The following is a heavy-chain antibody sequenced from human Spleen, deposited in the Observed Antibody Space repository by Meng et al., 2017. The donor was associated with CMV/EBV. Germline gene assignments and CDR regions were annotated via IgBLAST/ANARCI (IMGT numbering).Heavy chain of an antibody. D-gene: IGHD3-10*01. CDR2: ISFDGTSE. V-gene: IGHV3-30*04. Sequence: GESLKISCAASGFTFSNFAIHWARQAPGKGLEWVAVISFDGTSEYLADSVKGRFTISRDNSENTVNLQMNTLRPEDTAIYYCARDPLRGSGSYYWDYWGQGTLVTVS. CDR3: ARDPLRGSGSYYWDY. CDR1: GFTFSNFA. J-gene: IGHJ4*02.